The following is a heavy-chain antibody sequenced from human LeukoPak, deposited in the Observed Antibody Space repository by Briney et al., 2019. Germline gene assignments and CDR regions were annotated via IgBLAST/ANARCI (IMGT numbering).Heavy chain of an antibody. CDR1: GFTFSSYA. D-gene: IGHD5-24*01. Sequence: PGGCLRLSCAASGFTFSSYAMHWVRQAPGKGLEGEAVISYDGSNKYYADSVKGRFTISRDNSKNTLYLQMNSLRAEDTAVYYCARGRMATIDYYYGMDVWGQGTTVTVSS. CDR3: ARGRMATIDYYYGMDV. V-gene: IGHV3-30*04. J-gene: IGHJ6*02. CDR2: ISYDGSNK.